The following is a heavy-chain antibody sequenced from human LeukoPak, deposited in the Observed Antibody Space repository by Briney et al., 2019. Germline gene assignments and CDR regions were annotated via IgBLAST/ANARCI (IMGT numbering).Heavy chain of an antibody. J-gene: IGHJ4*02. D-gene: IGHD6-25*01. V-gene: IGHV4-34*01. CDR3: ARHPHKAARFDY. CDR1: GGSITNYY. CDR2: INHSGST. Sequence: SETLSLTCTVSGGSITNYYWSWFRQPPGKGPEWIGEINHSGSTNYNPSLKSRLTISVDTSKNQFSLKPSSVTAADTAVYYCARHPHKAARFDYWGQGTLVTVSS.